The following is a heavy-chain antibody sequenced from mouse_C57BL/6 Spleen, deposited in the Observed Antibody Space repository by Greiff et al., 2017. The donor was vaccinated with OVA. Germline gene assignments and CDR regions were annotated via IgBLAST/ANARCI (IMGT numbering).Heavy chain of an antibody. CDR3: APHYDYEYFDV. J-gene: IGHJ1*03. V-gene: IGHV2-2*01. CDR1: GFSLTSYG. Sequence: QVHVKQSGPGLVQPSQSLSITCTVSGFSLTSYGVHWVRQSPGKGLEWLGVIWSGGSTDYYAAFISRLSISKDNSKSQVFFKMDSRQADDTAIYYWAPHYDYEYFDVWGTGTTVTVSS. CDR2: IWSGGST. D-gene: IGHD2-4*01.